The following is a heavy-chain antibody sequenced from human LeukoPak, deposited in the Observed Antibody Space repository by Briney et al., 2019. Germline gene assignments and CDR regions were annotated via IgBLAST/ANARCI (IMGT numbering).Heavy chain of an antibody. D-gene: IGHD3-10*01. J-gene: IGHJ6*02. V-gene: IGHV1-8*01. CDR3: AGWFGEFYGMDV. CDR1: GYTFTSYD. CDR2: MNPNSGNT. Sequence: ASVKVSCKASGYTFTSYDINWVRQATGQGLEWMGWMNPNSGNTGYAQKFQGRVTMTRNTSISTAYMELSSLRSEDTAVYYCAGWFGEFYGMDVWGQGTTVTVSS.